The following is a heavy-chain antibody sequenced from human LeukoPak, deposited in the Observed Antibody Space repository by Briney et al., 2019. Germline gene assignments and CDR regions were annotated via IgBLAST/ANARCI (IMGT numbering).Heavy chain of an antibody. V-gene: IGHV1-18*01. CDR1: GYTFTSYG. J-gene: IGHJ5*02. D-gene: IGHD1-20*01. Sequence: GASVKISCKASGYTFTSYGISWVRQAPGQGLEWMGWISAYNGNTNYAQKLQGRVTMTTDTSTSTAYMELRSLRSEDTAVYYCARCPRITGTRPNWFDPWGQGTLVTVSS. CDR2: ISAYNGNT. CDR3: ARCPRITGTRPNWFDP.